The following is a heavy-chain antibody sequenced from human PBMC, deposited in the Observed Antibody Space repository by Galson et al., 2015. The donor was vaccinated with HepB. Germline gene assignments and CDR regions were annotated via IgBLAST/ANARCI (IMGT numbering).Heavy chain of an antibody. Sequence: SCKASGYTFTTYGISWLRQAPGQGLEWMGWITGYTGNTNYAQKFQGRVTMTTDTSASTAYMELRRLRSDDTAIYYCARDPRGDYGYFQSWGQGTLVIVSS. CDR1: GYTFTTYG. D-gene: IGHD4-17*01. V-gene: IGHV1-18*01. J-gene: IGHJ1*01. CDR3: ARDPRGDYGYFQS. CDR2: ITGYTGNT.